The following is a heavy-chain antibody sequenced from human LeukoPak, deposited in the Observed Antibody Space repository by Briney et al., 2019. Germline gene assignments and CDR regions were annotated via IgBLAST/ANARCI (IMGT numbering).Heavy chain of an antibody. CDR1: GFSIGTGYS. J-gene: IGHJ4*02. Sequence: PSETLSLTCSVSGFSIGTGYSWGWIRQPPGKGLEWIGTIYHRGNTYYNPSLKSRVTISVDTSKNQFSLKLSSVTAADTAVYYCATWGRGYFDYWGQGTLVTVSS. CDR2: IYHRGNT. D-gene: IGHD3-16*01. V-gene: IGHV4-38-2*01. CDR3: ATWGRGYFDY.